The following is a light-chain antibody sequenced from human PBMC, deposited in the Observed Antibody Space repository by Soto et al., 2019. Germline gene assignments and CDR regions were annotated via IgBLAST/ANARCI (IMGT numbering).Light chain of an antibody. CDR3: QQYYSYPRT. CDR2: KAS. CDR1: QSINIW. Sequence: DIQMTQSPSTLSGSVGDRVTITCRASQSINIWLAWYQQKPGRAPKLLIYKASTLESGVPSRFSGSGSGTDFTLTISCLQSEDFATYYCQQYYSYPRTFGQGTKVDIK. J-gene: IGKJ1*01. V-gene: IGKV1-5*03.